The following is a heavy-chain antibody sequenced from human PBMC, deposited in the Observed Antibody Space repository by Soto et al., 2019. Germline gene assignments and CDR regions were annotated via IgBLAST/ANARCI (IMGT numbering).Heavy chain of an antibody. CDR1: GFTFSSYW. Sequence: EVQLVESGGGLVQPGGSLRLSCAASGFTFSSYWMSWVRQAPGKGLEWVANIKQDGSEKYYVDSVKGRLTISRDNAKNKLYLQVNCLRAKDSAVYYCARDLGDGYKSYFDYWGQGTMVTVSS. V-gene: IGHV3-7*03. CDR2: IKQDGSEK. J-gene: IGHJ4*02. CDR3: ARDLGDGYKSYFDY. D-gene: IGHD5-18*01.